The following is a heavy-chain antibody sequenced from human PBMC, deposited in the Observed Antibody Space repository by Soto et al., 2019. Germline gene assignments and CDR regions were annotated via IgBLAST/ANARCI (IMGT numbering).Heavy chain of an antibody. CDR2: IIPILGIA. CDR3: ARDDSSPENEYYYYYYMDV. J-gene: IGHJ6*03. V-gene: IGHV1-69*04. CDR1: GGTFSSYT. D-gene: IGHD6-13*01. Sequence: GASVKVSCKASGGTFSSYTISWVRQAPGQGLEWMGRIIPILGIANYAQKFQGRVTITADKSTSTAYMELSSLRSEDTAVYYCARDDSSPENEYYYYYYMDVWGKGTTVTVSS.